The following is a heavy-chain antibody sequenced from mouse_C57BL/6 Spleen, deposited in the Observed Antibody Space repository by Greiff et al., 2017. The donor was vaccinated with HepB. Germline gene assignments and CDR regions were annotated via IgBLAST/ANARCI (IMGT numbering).Heavy chain of an antibody. CDR3: ARGGYYYGSSYFDY. Sequence: QVQLKQSGAELVRPGSSVKLSCKASGYTFTSYWMDWVKQRPGQGLEWIGNIYPSDSETHYNQKFKDKATLTVDKSSSTGYMQLSSLTSEDSAVYYCARGGYYYGSSYFDYWGQGTTLTVSS. V-gene: IGHV1-61*01. CDR2: IYPSDSET. CDR1: GYTFTSYW. J-gene: IGHJ2*01. D-gene: IGHD1-1*01.